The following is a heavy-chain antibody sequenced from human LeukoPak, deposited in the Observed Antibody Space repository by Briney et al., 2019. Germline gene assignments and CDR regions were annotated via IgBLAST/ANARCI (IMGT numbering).Heavy chain of an antibody. CDR3: ANYGDYQYFDY. D-gene: IGHD4-17*01. CDR2: ISYDGTNK. Sequence: GGSLRLSCAASGFTFSSYGMHWVRQAPGKGLEWVAVISYDGTNKYYADSVKGRFTISRDNSKNTLYLQMNSLKTDDTAVYYCANYGDYQYFDYWGQGTPVTVSS. CDR1: GFTFSSYG. J-gene: IGHJ4*02. V-gene: IGHV3-30*18.